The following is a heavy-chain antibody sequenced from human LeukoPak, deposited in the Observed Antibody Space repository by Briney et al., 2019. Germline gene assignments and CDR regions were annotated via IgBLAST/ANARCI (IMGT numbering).Heavy chain of an antibody. CDR2: ISGNGGYT. J-gene: IGHJ4*02. D-gene: IGHD6-19*01. CDR3: AADRVAGRRPLLALGY. Sequence: GGSLRLSCAASGFTFSSNAMSWVRQAPGKGLEWVSSISGNGGYTYHADSVKGRFTISRDNSKNTLYMQMNSLRAEDTAIYYCAADRVAGRRPLLALGYWGQGTLVTVSS. CDR1: GFTFSSNA. V-gene: IGHV3-23*01.